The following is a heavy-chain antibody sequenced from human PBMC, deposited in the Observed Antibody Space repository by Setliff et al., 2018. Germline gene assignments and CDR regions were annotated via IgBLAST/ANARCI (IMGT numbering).Heavy chain of an antibody. V-gene: IGHV1-2*02. CDR3: VGVDVLTASPF. Sequence: ASVKVSCKTFAHTFTAYYIHWVRQAPGQGLEWMGWINPNSGGTNYAPKFQGRVSMTRDPSITTAYLELSRLKSDDTAVYYCVGVDVLTASPFWGQGTLVTVSS. D-gene: IGHD3-9*01. CDR1: AHTFTAYY. J-gene: IGHJ4*02. CDR2: INPNSGGT.